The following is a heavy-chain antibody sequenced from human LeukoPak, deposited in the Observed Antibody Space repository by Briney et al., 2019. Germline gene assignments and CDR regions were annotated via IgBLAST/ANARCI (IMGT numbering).Heavy chain of an antibody. V-gene: IGHV1-69*05. D-gene: IGHD3-3*01. CDR1: GGTFSSYA. Sequence: SVKVSCKASGGTFSSYAISWVRQAPGQGLEWMGGIIPIFGTANYAQKFQGRVTITTDESTSTAYMGLSSLRAEDTAVYYCARSSWRSAWYYYMDVWGKGTTVTVSS. J-gene: IGHJ6*03. CDR3: ARSSWRSAWYYYMDV. CDR2: IIPIFGTA.